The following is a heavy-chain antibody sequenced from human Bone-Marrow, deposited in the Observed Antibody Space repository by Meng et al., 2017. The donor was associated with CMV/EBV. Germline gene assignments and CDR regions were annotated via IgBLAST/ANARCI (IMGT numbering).Heavy chain of an antibody. D-gene: IGHD1-7*01. CDR3: ARGSVRELLDY. Sequence: SETLSLTCAVYGGSFSGYYWSWIRQPPGKGLEWIGEINHSGSTNYNPSLTSRVTISVDTSKNQFSLKLSSVTAADTAVYYCARGSVRELLDYWGQGTLVTVSA. V-gene: IGHV4-34*01. CDR2: INHSGST. CDR1: GGSFSGYY. J-gene: IGHJ4*02.